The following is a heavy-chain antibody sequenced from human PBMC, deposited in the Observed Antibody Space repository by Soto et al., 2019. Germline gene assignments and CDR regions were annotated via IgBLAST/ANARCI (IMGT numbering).Heavy chain of an antibody. D-gene: IGHD3-9*01. Sequence: EVQLLESGGGLVQPGGSLRLSCAASGFTFSSYAMSWVRQAPGKGLEWVSAISGSGGSTYYADSVKGRFTISRDNSKNTLYLQMNSLRAEDTAVYYCAKDWRYYDILTGHRYFDYWGQGTLVTVSS. CDR2: ISGSGGST. V-gene: IGHV3-23*01. CDR3: AKDWRYYDILTGHRYFDY. J-gene: IGHJ4*02. CDR1: GFTFSSYA.